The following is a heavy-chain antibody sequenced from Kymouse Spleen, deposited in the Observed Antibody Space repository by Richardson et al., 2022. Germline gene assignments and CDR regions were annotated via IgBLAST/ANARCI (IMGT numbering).Heavy chain of an antibody. D-gene: IGHD3-9*01. CDR3: AREYTIFPFDYYYGMDV. CDR2: INHSGST. CDR1: GGSFSGYY. J-gene: IGHJ6*02. Sequence: QVQLQQWGAGLLKPSETLSLTCAVYGGSFSGYYWSWIRQPPGKGLEWIGEINHSGSTNYNPSLKSRVTISVDTSKNQFSLKLSSVTAADTAVYYCAREYTIFPFDYYYGMDVWGQGTTVTVSS. V-gene: IGHV4-34*01.